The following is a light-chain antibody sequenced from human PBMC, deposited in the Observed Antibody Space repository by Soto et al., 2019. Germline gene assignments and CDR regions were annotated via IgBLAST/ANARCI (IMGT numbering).Light chain of an antibody. CDR2: AAY. V-gene: IGKV3-11*01. CDR1: QSVDKY. Sequence: EMVLTQSPGTLSLSPGETPTLSCRASQSVDKYVAWYQQKVGQAPRLLIYAAYTRATGVGARFTGSGSATDFSLTITSLEPEDFAVYYCQQRGKWPSTFGPGTKVDIK. J-gene: IGKJ2*02. CDR3: QQRGKWPST.